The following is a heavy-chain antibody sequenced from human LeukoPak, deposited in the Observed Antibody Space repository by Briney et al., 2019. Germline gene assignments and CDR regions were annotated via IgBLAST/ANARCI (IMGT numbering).Heavy chain of an antibody. CDR1: GFTFRGYA. Sequence: GGSLRLSGAASGFTFRGYAMSWVRQAPGKGREGVSAISGSGGSTYYADSVKGRFTISRDNSKNTLYLQMTSLRAEDTAVYYWAKGRRVAWVAGTRWFDPWAREPWSPSPQ. CDR3: AKGRRVAWVAGTRWFDP. CDR2: ISGSGGST. V-gene: IGHV3-23*01. J-gene: IGHJ5*02. D-gene: IGHD6-19*01.